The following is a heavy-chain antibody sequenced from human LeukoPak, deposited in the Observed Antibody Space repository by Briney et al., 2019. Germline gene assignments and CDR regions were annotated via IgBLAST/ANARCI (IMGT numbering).Heavy chain of an antibody. CDR1: GFTLNNYA. CDR3: ARRATPSPHFDY. CDR2: ISGSGAST. Sequence: PGGSLRLSCAASGFTLNNYAMSWVRQAPGKGLEWVSAISGSGASTYYADSVKGRFTISRDNSKNTLDPQMNSLRAEDTAVYYCARRATPSPHFDYWGQGTLVTVSS. D-gene: IGHD2-15*01. V-gene: IGHV3-23*01. J-gene: IGHJ4*02.